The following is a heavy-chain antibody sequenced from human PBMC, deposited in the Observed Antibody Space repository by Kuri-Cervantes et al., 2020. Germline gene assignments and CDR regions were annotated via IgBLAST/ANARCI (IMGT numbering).Heavy chain of an antibody. Sequence: GGSLRLSCAASGFTFSRHAMSWVRQAPGKGLEWVAVISYDESEKHYADSVKGRFTISRGNSKNTVYLQMNSLRAEDTANYYCVKYSGKYGASFYYLGQGTLVTVSS. CDR1: GFTFSRHA. D-gene: IGHD1-26*01. V-gene: IGHV3-30*18. CDR2: ISYDESEK. J-gene: IGHJ4*02. CDR3: VKYSGKYGASFYY.